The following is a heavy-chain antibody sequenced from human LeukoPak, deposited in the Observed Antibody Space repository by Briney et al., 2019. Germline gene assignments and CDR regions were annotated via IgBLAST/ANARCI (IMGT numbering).Heavy chain of an antibody. CDR2: ISSSSTTI. CDR3: AVYCSSISRYTPSLDY. V-gene: IGHV3-48*01. CDR1: GFTFSSYS. Sequence: GGSLRLSCAASGFTFSSYSMNWVRQAPGKGLEWVSYISSSSTTIYYADSVKGRFTISRDNAKNSLYLQMHSLRAEDTAVYYCAVYCSSISRYTPSLDYWGQGTLVTVSS. D-gene: IGHD2-2*02. J-gene: IGHJ4*02.